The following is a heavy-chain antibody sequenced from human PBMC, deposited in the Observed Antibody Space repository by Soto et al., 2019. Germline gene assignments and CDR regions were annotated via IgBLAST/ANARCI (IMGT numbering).Heavy chain of an antibody. V-gene: IGHV3-20*01. J-gene: IGHJ3*02. CDR1: GFTFDDYG. CDR3: ARALYNWNDGAFDI. D-gene: IGHD1-20*01. CDR2: INWNGGST. Sequence: GGSLRLSCAASGFTFDDYGMSWVRQAPGKGLEWVSGINWNGGSTGYADSVKGRFTISRDNAKNSLCLQMNSLRAEDTALYHSARALYNWNDGAFDIWGQGTMVTVSS.